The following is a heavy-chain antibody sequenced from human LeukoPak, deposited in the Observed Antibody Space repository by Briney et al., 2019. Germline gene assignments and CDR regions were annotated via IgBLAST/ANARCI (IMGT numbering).Heavy chain of an antibody. Sequence: GGSLRLSCAASGFTVITNYMSWVRQAPGKGLEWVSVIYSGGDTYYSDSVKGRFTISRDNSKNTLSLQMNSLRAEDTALYYCTYGGNFDYWGQGTLVTVSS. CDR3: TYGGNFDY. V-gene: IGHV3-66*01. D-gene: IGHD4-17*01. J-gene: IGHJ4*02. CDR2: IYSGGDT. CDR1: GFTVITNY.